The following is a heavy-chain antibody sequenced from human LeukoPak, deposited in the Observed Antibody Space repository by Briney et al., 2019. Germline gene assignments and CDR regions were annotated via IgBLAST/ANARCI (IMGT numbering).Heavy chain of an antibody. V-gene: IGHV1-69*04. CDR1: GGTFSSYA. D-gene: IGHD3-22*01. Sequence: SVKVSCKASGGTFSSYAISWVRQAPGQGLEWMGRIIPILGIANYAQKFQGRVTITADKSTSTAYMELSSLRSEDTAVYYCARLYYYDSSGYYPYYYYYYGMDVWGQGTTVTVSS. CDR3: ARLYYYDSSGYYPYYYYYYGMDV. J-gene: IGHJ6*02. CDR2: IIPILGIA.